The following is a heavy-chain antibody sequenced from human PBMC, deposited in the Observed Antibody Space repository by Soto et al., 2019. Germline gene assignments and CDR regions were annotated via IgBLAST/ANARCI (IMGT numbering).Heavy chain of an antibody. Sequence: QVQLVESGGGVVQPGRSLRLSCAASGFTFSTYVMHWVRQAPGKGLEWVAVISYEGSTKYYADSVKGRFTISRDNPKNTLYLQMDSLRADDTAVYYCEKDGGFDYGLWYFDVWGRGTLVTVSS. D-gene: IGHD4-17*01. CDR3: EKDGGFDYGLWYFDV. V-gene: IGHV3-30-3*01. J-gene: IGHJ2*01. CDR2: ISYEGSTK. CDR1: GFTFSTYV.